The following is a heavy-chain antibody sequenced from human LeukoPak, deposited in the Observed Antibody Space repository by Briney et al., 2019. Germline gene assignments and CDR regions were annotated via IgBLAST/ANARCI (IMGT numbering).Heavy chain of an antibody. CDR2: INPNSGGT. V-gene: IGHV1-2*02. J-gene: IGHJ5*02. CDR3: AREEDTAMVTDWFDP. D-gene: IGHD5-18*01. CDR1: GYTFTGYY. Sequence: ASVRVSCKASGYTFTGYYMHLVRQAPGQGLEWMGWINPNSGGTNYAQKFQGRVTMTRDTSISTAYMELSRLRSDDTAVYYCAREEDTAMVTDWFDPWGQGTLVTVSS.